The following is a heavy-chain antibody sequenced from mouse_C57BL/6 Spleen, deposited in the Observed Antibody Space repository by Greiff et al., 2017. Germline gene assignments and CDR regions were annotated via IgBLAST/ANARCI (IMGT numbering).Heavy chain of an antibody. CDR2: INPSSGYT. Sequence: QVHVKQSGAELAKPGASVKLSCKASGYTFTSYWMHWVKQRPGQGLEWIGYINPSSGYTKSNQKFKDKATLTADKSSSTAYMQLSSLTFEYSAVYYCAPIGGGDLDYWGQGTTLTVSS. J-gene: IGHJ2*01. D-gene: IGHD2-14*01. CDR3: APIGGGDLDY. V-gene: IGHV1-7*01. CDR1: GYTFTSYW.